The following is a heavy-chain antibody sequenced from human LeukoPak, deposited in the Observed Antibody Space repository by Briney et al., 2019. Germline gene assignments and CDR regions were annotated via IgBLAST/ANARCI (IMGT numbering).Heavy chain of an antibody. V-gene: IGHV3-11*01. CDR3: ARDRTYYYDSSGSGGDGY. J-gene: IGHJ4*02. CDR2: ISSSGSTI. D-gene: IGHD3-22*01. Sequence: PGGSLRLSCAASGFTFSDYYMSWIRQAPGKGLEWVSYISSSGSTIYYADSGKGRFTISRDNAKNSLYLQMNSLRAEDTAVYYCARDRTYYYDSSGSGGDGYWGQGTLVTVSS. CDR1: GFTFSDYY.